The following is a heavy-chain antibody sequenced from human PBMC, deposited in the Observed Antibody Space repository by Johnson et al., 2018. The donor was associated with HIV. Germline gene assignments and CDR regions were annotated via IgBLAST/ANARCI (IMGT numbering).Heavy chain of an antibody. CDR2: ISGSGGGT. D-gene: IGHD7-27*01. CDR1: GFTFSSYA. J-gene: IGHJ3*02. CDR3: AKGTDPLGAFDI. Sequence: VQLVESGGGVVHPGRSLRLSCAASGFTFSSYAMHWVRQAPGKGLEWVSGISGSGGGTYYADSVKGRFTISRDNSRNTLYLQMNSLRAEDTAVYYCAKGTDPLGAFDIWGQGTMVTVTS. V-gene: IGHV3-23*04.